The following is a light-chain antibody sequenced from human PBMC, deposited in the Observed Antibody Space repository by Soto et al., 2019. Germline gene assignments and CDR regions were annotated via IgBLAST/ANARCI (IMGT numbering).Light chain of an antibody. Sequence: EIVLTQSPGTLSLSPGERATLSCRASQSVSSNYLAWYQQKPGQAPRPLIYGASSRATGIPDRFSGSGSGTDLSLTISRLEPEDFAVYYCQQYGSSPITFGQGTRLEIK. CDR3: QQYGSSPIT. CDR1: QSVSSNY. J-gene: IGKJ5*01. V-gene: IGKV3-20*01. CDR2: GAS.